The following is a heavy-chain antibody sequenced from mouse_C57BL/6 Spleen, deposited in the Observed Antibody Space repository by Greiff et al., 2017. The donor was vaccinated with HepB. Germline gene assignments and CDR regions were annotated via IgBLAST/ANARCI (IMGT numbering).Heavy chain of an antibody. CDR2: IYPGSGNT. J-gene: IGHJ3*01. D-gene: IGHD1-3*01. CDR3: ARSYIGPAWFAY. V-gene: IGHV1-76*01. Sequence: QVQLQQSGAELVRPGALVKLSCKASGYTFTDYYINWVKQRPGQGLEWIARIYPGSGNTYYNEKFKGKATLTAEKSSSTAYMQLSSLTSEDSAVYFCARSYIGPAWFAYWGQGTLVTVSA. CDR1: GYTFTDYY.